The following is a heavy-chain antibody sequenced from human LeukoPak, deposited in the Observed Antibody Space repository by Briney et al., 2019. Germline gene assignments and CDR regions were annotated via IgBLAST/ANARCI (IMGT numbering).Heavy chain of an antibody. J-gene: IGHJ4*02. V-gene: IGHV3-15*01. CDR2: IKSKTDGGTT. Sequence: GGSLRLSCAASGLTFSNAWMSWVRQAPGKGLEWVGRIKSKTDGGTTDYAAPVKGRFTISRDASTNTLYPPMNSLTPEDTAVYYCTTLAPSIADDYWGEGTLVTVSS. D-gene: IGHD6-6*01. CDR1: GLTFSNAW. CDR3: TTLAPSIADDY.